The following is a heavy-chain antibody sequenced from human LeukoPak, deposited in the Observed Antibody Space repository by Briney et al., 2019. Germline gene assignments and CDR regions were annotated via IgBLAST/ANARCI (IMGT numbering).Heavy chain of an antibody. D-gene: IGHD6-19*01. CDR3: AKTVAGTGNFHH. CDR1: VFTVSSNY. V-gene: IGHV3-53*01. CDR2: IYSGGST. Sequence: PGGSLRLSCAASVFTVSSNYMSWVRQAPGKGLEWVSVIYSGGSTYYADSVKGRFTVSRDNSKNTLYLQMNSLRAEDTAVYYCAKTVAGTGNFHHWGQGTLVTVSS. J-gene: IGHJ1*01.